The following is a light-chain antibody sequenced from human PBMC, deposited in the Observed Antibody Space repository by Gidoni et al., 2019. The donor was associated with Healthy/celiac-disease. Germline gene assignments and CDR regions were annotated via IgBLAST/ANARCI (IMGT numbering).Light chain of an antibody. V-gene: IGKV4-1*01. J-gene: IGKJ1*01. CDR3: QQYYSTPRT. CDR2: WAS. Sequence: IVMTQSPDSLAVSLGERATINCKSSQSVLYSSNNKNYLAWYQQKPGQPPKLLIYWASTRESGVPDRFSGSGSGTDFTLTISSLQAEDVAVYYCQQYYSTPRTFGHGTKVEIK. CDR1: QSVLYSSNNKNY.